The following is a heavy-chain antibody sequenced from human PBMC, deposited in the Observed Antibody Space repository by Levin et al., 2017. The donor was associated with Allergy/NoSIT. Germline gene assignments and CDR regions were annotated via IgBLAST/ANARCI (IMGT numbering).Heavy chain of an antibody. CDR1: GGSISSSSYY. CDR3: ARPYPGTTRD. V-gene: IGHV4-39*01. CDR2: IYYSGST. D-gene: IGHD1-7*01. J-gene: IGHJ4*02. Sequence: SETLSLTCTVSGGSISSSSYYWGWIRQPPGKGLEWIGSIYYSGSTYYNPSLKSRVTISVDTSKNQFSLKLSSVTAADTAVYCCARPYPGTTRDWGQGTLVTVSS.